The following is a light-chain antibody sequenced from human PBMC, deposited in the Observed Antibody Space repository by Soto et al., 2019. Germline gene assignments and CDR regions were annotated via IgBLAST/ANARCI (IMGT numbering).Light chain of an antibody. J-gene: IGKJ1*01. V-gene: IGKV3-15*01. CDR1: QSVSNN. Sequence: EIVMTQSPATLSVSPGERATLSCRASQSVSNNLAWYQKKPGQAPRLLIYGASTRATGIPARFSGGGSGTEFTLTISSLQSVDFAVYYCQQYNNWWTFGQGTRVEIK. CDR2: GAS. CDR3: QQYNNWWT.